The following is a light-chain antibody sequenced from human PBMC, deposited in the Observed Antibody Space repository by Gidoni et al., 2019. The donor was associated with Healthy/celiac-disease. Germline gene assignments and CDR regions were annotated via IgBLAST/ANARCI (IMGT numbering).Light chain of an antibody. Sequence: DIVMTQSPDSPAVSLGERATINCKSSQSVLYSSNNKNYLAWYQQKPGQPPKLLIDWASTRESGVPDRFSGSGSGTDFTLTISSLQAEDVAVYYCQQYYSTPDTFGQGTKLEIK. V-gene: IGKV4-1*01. CDR2: WAS. J-gene: IGKJ2*01. CDR3: QQYYSTPDT. CDR1: QSVLYSSNNKNY.